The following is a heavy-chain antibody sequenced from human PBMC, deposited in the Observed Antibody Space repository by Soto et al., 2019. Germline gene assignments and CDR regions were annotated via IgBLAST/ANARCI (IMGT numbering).Heavy chain of an antibody. CDR1: GYTFTGYY. Sequence: VASVKVSCKASGYTFTGYYMHWVRQAPGQGLEWMGWINPNSGGTNYAQKFQGRVTMTRDTSISTAYMELSRLRSDDTAVYYCARSSIVLMVYAMLYYYYGMDVWGQGTTVTVSS. CDR3: ARSSIVLMVYAMLYYYYGMDV. CDR2: INPNSGGT. J-gene: IGHJ6*02. D-gene: IGHD2-8*01. V-gene: IGHV1-2*02.